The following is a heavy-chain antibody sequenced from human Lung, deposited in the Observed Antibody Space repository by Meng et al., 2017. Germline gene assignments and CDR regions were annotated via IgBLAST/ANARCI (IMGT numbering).Heavy chain of an antibody. D-gene: IGHD4-11*01. Sequence: QGQVQEWGAGLLKLSETLSLTCVVSGGSFSDYYWSWIRQPPGKGLEWIGEINHSGSTNYNPSLESRATISVDTSQNNLSLKLSSVTAADSAVYYCARGPTTMAHDFDYWGQGTLVTVSS. CDR1: GGSFSDYY. V-gene: IGHV4-34*01. CDR3: ARGPTTMAHDFDY. CDR2: INHSGST. J-gene: IGHJ4*02.